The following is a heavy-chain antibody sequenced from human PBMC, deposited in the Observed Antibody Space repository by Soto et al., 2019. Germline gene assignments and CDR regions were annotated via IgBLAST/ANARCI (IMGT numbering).Heavy chain of an antibody. D-gene: IGHD2-2*01. CDR1: GFTFSSYG. V-gene: IGHV3-30*18. CDR3: AKDRSGIIVVVPVAVPPPDIDY. J-gene: IGHJ4*02. Sequence: GGSLRLSCAASGFTFSSYGIHWVRQAPGKGLEWVAVISYDGSNKYYADSVKGRFTISRDNSKNTVYLQMDSLRAEDTAMYYCAKDRSGIIVVVPVAVPPPDIDYWGQGTLVTVSS. CDR2: ISYDGSNK.